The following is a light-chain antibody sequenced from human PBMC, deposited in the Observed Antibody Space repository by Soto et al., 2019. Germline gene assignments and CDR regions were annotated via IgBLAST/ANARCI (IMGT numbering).Light chain of an antibody. CDR2: GAS. Sequence: ELVMTQSPATLSLSPGESATLSCRGSQSVSSNLAWYQQKPGQAPRLLIYGASTRATGIPARFSGSGSGTEFTLTISSLQSEDFAVYYCQQYNNWPPLTFGGGTKVDIK. CDR3: QQYNNWPPLT. CDR1: QSVSSN. J-gene: IGKJ4*01. V-gene: IGKV3-15*01.